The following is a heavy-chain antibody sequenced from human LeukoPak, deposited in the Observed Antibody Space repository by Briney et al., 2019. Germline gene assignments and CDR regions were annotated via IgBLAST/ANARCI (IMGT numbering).Heavy chain of an antibody. CDR1: GFTFSDYY. V-gene: IGHV3-11*01. D-gene: IGHD2-2*01. Sequence: GGSLRLSCAASGFTFSDYYMSWIRQAPGKGLEWVSYISSSGSTIYYADSVKGRFTFSRDNAKNSLYLQMNSLRAEDTAVYYCARDVGYCSSTTCYDAFDIWGQGTMVTVSS. J-gene: IGHJ3*02. CDR2: ISSSGSTI. CDR3: ARDVGYCSSTTCYDAFDI.